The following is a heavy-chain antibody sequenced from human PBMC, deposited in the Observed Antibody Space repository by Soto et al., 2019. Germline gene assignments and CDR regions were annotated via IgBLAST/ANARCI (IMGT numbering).Heavy chain of an antibody. V-gene: IGHV1-18*01. J-gene: IGHJ6*03. CDR3: ARDRDIVVVPAAILGAYYYYYMDV. CDR1: GYTFTSYG. D-gene: IGHD2-2*01. CDR2: ISAYNGNT. Sequence: QVQLVQSGAEVKKPGASVKVSCKASGYTFTSYGISWVRQAPGQGLEWMGWISAYNGNTNYAQKLQGRVTMTTDTSTSTAYMELRSMRSDDTAVYYCARDRDIVVVPAAILGAYYYYYMDVWGKGTTVIVSS.